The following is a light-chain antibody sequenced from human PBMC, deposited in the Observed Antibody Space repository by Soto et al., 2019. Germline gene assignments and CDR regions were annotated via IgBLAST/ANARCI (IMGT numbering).Light chain of an antibody. CDR1: QSVSTTN. V-gene: IGKV3-20*01. CDR2: GAS. CDR3: QQYGSAPRT. J-gene: IGKJ1*01. Sequence: EIVLTQSPGTLSLSPGERATLSCRASQSVSTTNLAWYQQKPGQAPRLLIYGASSRATGIPDRFSGSGSGPDFTLTISRLEPEDFAVYYCQQYGSAPRTFGQGTKVEIK.